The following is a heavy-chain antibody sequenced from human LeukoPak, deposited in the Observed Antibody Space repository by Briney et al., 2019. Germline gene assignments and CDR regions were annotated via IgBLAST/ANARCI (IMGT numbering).Heavy chain of an antibody. D-gene: IGHD5-12*01. CDR3: ARGPSGYHNT. CDR1: GFTFSSYS. V-gene: IGHV3-48*01. Sequence: PGGSLRLSCAASGFTFSSYSMNWVRQAPGKGLEWVSYISSSSSTIHYADSVKGRFTISRDNSKNTLYLQMNSLRAEDTAVYYCARGPSGYHNTGGQGTLVTVSS. CDR2: ISSSSSTI. J-gene: IGHJ4*02.